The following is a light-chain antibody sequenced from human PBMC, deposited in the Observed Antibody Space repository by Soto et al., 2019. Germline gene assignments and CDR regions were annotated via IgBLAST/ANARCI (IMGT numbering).Light chain of an antibody. J-gene: IGKJ1*01. CDR1: ESIRTW. CDR3: QQYNNYPRT. CDR2: DAS. Sequence: DIQMTQSPSTLSASIGDRVTITCRASESIRTWLAWYQHKPGKAPKFLIYDASSLESGVPSRFSGSGSRTEFTLTISSLQPDDFAIYYCQQYNNYPRTFGQGTKVDIK. V-gene: IGKV1-5*01.